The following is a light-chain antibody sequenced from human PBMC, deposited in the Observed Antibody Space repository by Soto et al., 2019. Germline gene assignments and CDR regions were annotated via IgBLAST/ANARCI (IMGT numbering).Light chain of an antibody. CDR2: EVT. CDR3: SSYTSSSTLVV. Sequence: QSALTQPASVSGSPGQSITISCTGTSSDVGGSNYVSWYQQHPGKAPKLMIYEVTTRPSGVSNRFSGSKSGNTASLTISGLQAEDEADYYCSSYTSSSTLVVFGGGTKLTV. J-gene: IGLJ2*01. CDR1: SSDVGGSNY. V-gene: IGLV2-14*01.